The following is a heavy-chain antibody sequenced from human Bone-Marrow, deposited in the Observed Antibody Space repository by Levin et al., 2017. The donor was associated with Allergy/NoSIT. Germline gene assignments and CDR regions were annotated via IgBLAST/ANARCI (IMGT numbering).Heavy chain of an antibody. CDR2: INAGNGNT. J-gene: IGHJ5*02. D-gene: IGHD5-18*01. Sequence: GESLKISCKASGYTFTSYAMHWVRQAPGQRLEWMGWINAGNGNTKYSQKFQGRVTITRDTSASTAYMELSSLRSEDTAVYYCASFSLNTAMVGSPNWFDPWGQGTLVTVSS. CDR1: GYTFTSYA. CDR3: ASFSLNTAMVGSPNWFDP. V-gene: IGHV1-3*01.